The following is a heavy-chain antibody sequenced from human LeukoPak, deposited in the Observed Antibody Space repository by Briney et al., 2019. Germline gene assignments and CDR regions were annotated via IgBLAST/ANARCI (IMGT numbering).Heavy chain of an antibody. Sequence: GGSLRLSCAASGFTFSSYWMSWVRQAPGKGLEWVANIKQDGSEKYYVDSVKGRFTISRDNAKNSLYLQMNSLRAEDTAVYYCAREAPHVTRGWFDPWGQGTLVTVSS. J-gene: IGHJ5*02. V-gene: IGHV3-7*01. CDR2: IKQDGSEK. D-gene: IGHD4-11*01. CDR3: AREAPHVTRGWFDP. CDR1: GFTFSSYW.